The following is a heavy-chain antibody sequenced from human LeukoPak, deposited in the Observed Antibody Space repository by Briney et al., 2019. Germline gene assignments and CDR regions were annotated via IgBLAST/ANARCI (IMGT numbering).Heavy chain of an antibody. Sequence: SETLSLTCTVSGGSISSSSYSWGWIRQPPGKGLEWIGSIYYSGSTYYNPSLKSRVTISVDTSKNQFSLKLSSVTAADTAVYYCARHGPNWSFDYWGQGTLVTVSS. CDR2: IYYSGST. J-gene: IGHJ4*02. V-gene: IGHV4-39*01. D-gene: IGHD1-1*01. CDR1: GGSISSSSYS. CDR3: ARHGPNWSFDY.